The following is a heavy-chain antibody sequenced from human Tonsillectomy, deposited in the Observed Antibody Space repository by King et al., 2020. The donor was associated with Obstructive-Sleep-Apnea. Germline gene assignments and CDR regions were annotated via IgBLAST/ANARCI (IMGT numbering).Heavy chain of an antibody. Sequence: VQLVESGGGLVQPGGSLRLSCAASGFTFSSYSMNWVRQAPGKGLEWGSYISSISDTIYYADSLKGRFTISRDNAKNTLYRQMNSLRAEDTAVYYCARSADSWGQGTLVTVSS. CDR1: GFTFSSYS. CDR2: ISSISDTI. J-gene: IGHJ5*02. D-gene: IGHD2-21*01. V-gene: IGHV3-48*04. CDR3: ARSADS.